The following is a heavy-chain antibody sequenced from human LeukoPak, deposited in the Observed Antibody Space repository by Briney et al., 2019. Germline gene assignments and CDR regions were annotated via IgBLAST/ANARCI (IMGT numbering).Heavy chain of an antibody. CDR2: ISAYNGNT. D-gene: IGHD3-10*01. CDR3: ARWYGSGSRQTPRFDAFDI. V-gene: IGHV1-18*01. J-gene: IGHJ3*02. CDR1: GYTFTSYG. Sequence: GASVKVSCKASGYTFTSYGISWVRQAPGQGLEWMGWISAYNGNTNYAQKLQGRVTITRNTSISTAYMELSSLRSEDTAVYYCARWYGSGSRQTPRFDAFDIWGQGTMVTVSS.